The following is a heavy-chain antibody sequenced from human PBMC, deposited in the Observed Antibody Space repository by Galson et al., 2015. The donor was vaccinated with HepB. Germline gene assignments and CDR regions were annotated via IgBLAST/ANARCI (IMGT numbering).Heavy chain of an antibody. CDR2: IKQDGSEK. CDR3: ARAAVAGFGDAFDI. J-gene: IGHJ3*02. D-gene: IGHD6-19*01. CDR1: GFTFSSYW. Sequence: SLRLSCAASGFTFSSYWMSWVRQAPGKGLEWVANIKQDGSEKYYVDSVKGRFTISRDNAKNSLYLQMNSLRAEDTAVYYCARAAVAGFGDAFDIWGQGTMVTVSS. V-gene: IGHV3-7*03.